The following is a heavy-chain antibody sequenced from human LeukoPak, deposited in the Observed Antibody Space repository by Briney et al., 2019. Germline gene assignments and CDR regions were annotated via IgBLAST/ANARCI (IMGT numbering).Heavy chain of an antibody. CDR1: GFSFSYYG. CDR3: AKPARTDYADY. Sequence: GGSLRLSCAASGFSFSYYGMHWVRQPPGKGLEWVAFIRYSANDRYYADSVKGRFSISRDNSKNTLYLQMNSLRAEDTAVYYCAKPARTDYADYWGQGTLVTVSS. V-gene: IGHV3-30*02. CDR2: IRYSANDR. D-gene: IGHD1-14*01. J-gene: IGHJ4*02.